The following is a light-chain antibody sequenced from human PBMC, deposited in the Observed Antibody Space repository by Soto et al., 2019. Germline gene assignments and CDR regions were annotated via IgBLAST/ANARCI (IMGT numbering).Light chain of an antibody. CDR3: QQYATSPHT. CDR2: GAS. CDR1: QSVSSSQ. V-gene: IGKV3-20*01. Sequence: EIVLTQSPATLSLSPGEGATLSCRASQSVSSSQVAWYQLKPGQAPRLLIYGASSRATGIPDRFSGVGSETYFTLTISGLEPVDCAVYYCQQYATSPHTFGQGTKLEIK. J-gene: IGKJ2*01.